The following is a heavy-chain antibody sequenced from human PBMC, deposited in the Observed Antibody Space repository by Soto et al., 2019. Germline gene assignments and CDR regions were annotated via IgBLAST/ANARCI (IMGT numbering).Heavy chain of an antibody. V-gene: IGHV4-34*01. J-gene: IGHJ4*02. D-gene: IGHD3-16*01. CDR1: CGSFRGYF. Sequence: SETLSLTCAVSCGSFRGYFWSWIRQSPDKGLEWIGEINDSGSTYYNPSFKSRLTISVDTSNSQISLRLTAVTAADSAVYYCQGGDFWGQGTRVTVS. CDR3: QGGDF. CDR2: INDSGST.